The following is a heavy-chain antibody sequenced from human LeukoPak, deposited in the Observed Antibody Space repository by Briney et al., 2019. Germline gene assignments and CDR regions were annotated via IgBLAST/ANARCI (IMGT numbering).Heavy chain of an antibody. J-gene: IGHJ5*02. D-gene: IGHD4-23*01. CDR3: ARDGGYGGKSGWFDP. V-gene: IGHV4-59*01. Sequence: SETLSLTCTVSGGSISSYYWSWIRQPPGKGLEWIGYIYYSGNTNYNPSLKSRVTISVDTSKNQFSLKLSSVTAADTAVYYCARDGGYGGKSGWFDPWGQGTLVTVSS. CDR2: IYYSGNT. CDR1: GGSISSYY.